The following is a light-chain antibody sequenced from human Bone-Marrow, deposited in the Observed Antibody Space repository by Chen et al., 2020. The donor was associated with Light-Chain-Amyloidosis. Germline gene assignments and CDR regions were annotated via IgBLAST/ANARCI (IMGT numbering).Light chain of an antibody. V-gene: IGKV3-20*01. CDR3: QQYGTSPLT. CDR2: GSS. CDR1: QTLSRNY. Sequence: EIVLTQSPVPLSLSPGEGANLSCRASQTLSRNYLTWYQQKFGQAPRLLIYGSSSRATGIPDRCTGSGSGTHFTLTINRLEPEDFAMYYCQQYGTSPLTFGGGTKVEIK. J-gene: IGKJ4*01.